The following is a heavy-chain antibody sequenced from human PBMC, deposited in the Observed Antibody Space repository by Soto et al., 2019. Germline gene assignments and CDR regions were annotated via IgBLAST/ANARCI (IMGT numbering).Heavy chain of an antibody. J-gene: IGHJ6*01. CDR2: MYPGDSDA. V-gene: IGHV5-51*01. CDR3: AMRRCGTGYYRYGRGV. D-gene: IGHD3-3*01. CDR1: GYTFTSFW. Sequence: PGASVKVSCEGSGYTFTSFWIGWVRQIPGKGREWMGLMYPGDSDAGYSPSFQGHVTISADKSISTAHLQWSSQKASDPAMSYCAMRRCGTGYYRYGRGVRGQGNT.